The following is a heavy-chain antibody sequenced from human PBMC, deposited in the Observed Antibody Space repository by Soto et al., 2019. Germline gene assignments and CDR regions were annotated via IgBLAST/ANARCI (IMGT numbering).Heavy chain of an antibody. Sequence: SETLSLTCAVYGGSFSGYYWSWIRQPPGKGLEWIGEINHSGSTNYNPSLKSRVTISVDTSKNQFSLKLSSVTAADTAVYYCAREAYYDILTGYPNWFDPWGQGTLVTVSS. CDR1: GGSFSGYY. D-gene: IGHD3-9*01. CDR2: INHSGST. J-gene: IGHJ5*02. V-gene: IGHV4-34*01. CDR3: AREAYYDILTGYPNWFDP.